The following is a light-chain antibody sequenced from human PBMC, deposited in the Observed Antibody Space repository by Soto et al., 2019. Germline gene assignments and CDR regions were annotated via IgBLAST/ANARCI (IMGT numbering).Light chain of an antibody. V-gene: IGLV1-51*01. Sequence: QSVLTQPPSLSAAPGQKVTISCSGSSSNIGNNDVSWYQQLPGTAPKLIIYDSNKRPSGIPDRFSGYKSGTSATLGITGLQTGDEADYYCGTWDNSLSAGVFGGGTKLTVL. J-gene: IGLJ2*01. CDR2: DSN. CDR3: GTWDNSLSAGV. CDR1: SSNIGNND.